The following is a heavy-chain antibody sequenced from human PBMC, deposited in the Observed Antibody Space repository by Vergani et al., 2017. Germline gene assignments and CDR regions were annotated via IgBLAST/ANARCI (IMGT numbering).Heavy chain of an antibody. CDR2: IYHSGRT. CDR3: GSLDGSLREN. CDR1: DFSITSGDY. Sequence: QVQLQESGPGLVKPSETLSLICTVSDFSITSGDYWGWIRQPPGKGLEWIGSIYHSGRTYYNPSLRSRLTISVDTSKNPFSLTLRSVTAADTAVYHCGSLDGSLRENWGQGTLVTVSS. V-gene: IGHV4-38-2*02. J-gene: IGHJ4*02. D-gene: IGHD1-26*01.